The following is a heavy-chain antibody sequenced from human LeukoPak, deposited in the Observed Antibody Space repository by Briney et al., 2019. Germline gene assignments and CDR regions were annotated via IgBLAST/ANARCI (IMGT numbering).Heavy chain of an antibody. CDR2: ISSSGSTI. CDR3: ARDSLPTFSGYYYCMDV. Sequence: GGSLRLSCAASGFTFSSYEMNWVRQAPGKGLEWVSYISSSGSTIYYADSVKGRFTISRDNAKNSLYLQMNSLKTEDTAIYYCARDSLPTFSGYYYCMDVWGKGTTVAISS. J-gene: IGHJ6*03. V-gene: IGHV3-48*03. CDR1: GFTFSSYE.